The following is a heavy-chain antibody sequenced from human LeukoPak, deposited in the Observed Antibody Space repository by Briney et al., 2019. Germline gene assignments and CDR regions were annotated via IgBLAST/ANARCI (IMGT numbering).Heavy chain of an antibody. V-gene: IGHV3-30-3*01. CDR2: ISYDGSNK. CDR1: GFTFSSYA. J-gene: IGHJ3*02. Sequence: GRSLRLSCAASGFTFSSYAMHWVRQAPGKGLEWVAVISYDGSNKYYADSVKGRFTISRDNSKNTLYLQMNSLRAEDTAVYYCAREPGAFWSGYGGAFDIWGQGTMVTVSS. D-gene: IGHD3-3*01. CDR3: AREPGAFWSGYGGAFDI.